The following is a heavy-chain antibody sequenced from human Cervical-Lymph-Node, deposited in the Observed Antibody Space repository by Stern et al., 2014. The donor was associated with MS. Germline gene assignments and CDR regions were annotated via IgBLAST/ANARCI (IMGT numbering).Heavy chain of an antibody. Sequence: QVQLVQSGAEVKKPGASVKVSCKTSGHTFTGYYVHWVRQAPGQGLELMGRINPNSGGTNYAQNFQGRGTMTRDTSINTAYMELNRLRSDDTAVYYCARRKTGENWFDPWGQGTLVTVSS. CDR3: ARRKTGENWFDP. D-gene: IGHD1-1*01. CDR1: GHTFTGYY. V-gene: IGHV1-2*06. CDR2: INPNSGGT. J-gene: IGHJ5*02.